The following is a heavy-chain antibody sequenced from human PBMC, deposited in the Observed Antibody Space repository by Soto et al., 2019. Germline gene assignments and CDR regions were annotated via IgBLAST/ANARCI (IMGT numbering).Heavy chain of an antibody. CDR1: GFTVNGNY. J-gene: IGHJ6*02. D-gene: IGHD6-6*01. V-gene: IGHV3-66*01. CDR3: ARSRSSSSSYYGLDV. Sequence: EVQLVESGGGLVQPGGSLRLSCVASGFTVNGNYMSWVRQAPGKGLEWVSVIYSDGSTYYVDSVKGRFTISRDNSKNTLYLQMNSMRAEDTAVYYCARSRSSSSSYYGLDVWGQGTTVTVSS. CDR2: IYSDGST.